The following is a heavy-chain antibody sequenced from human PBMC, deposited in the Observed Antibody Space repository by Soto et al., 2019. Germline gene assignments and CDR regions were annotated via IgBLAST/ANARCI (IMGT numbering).Heavy chain of an antibody. CDR1: GGSFGGYY. D-gene: IGHD2-2*01. CDR2: INQSGSP. V-gene: IGHV4-34*02. CDR3: ARRVVPAAIGY. J-gene: IGHJ4*02. Sequence: QVQLQQWGAGLLKPSETLSLTCAVYGGSFGGYYWSWIRQPPGEGLEWIGEINQSGSPNYNPSLNSRVTISIDTSNNQFSLQVNSVTDADTAIYYCARRVVPAAIGYWGQGALVTVSS.